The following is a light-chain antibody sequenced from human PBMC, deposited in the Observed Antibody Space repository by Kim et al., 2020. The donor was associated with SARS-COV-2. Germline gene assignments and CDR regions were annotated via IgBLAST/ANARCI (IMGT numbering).Light chain of an antibody. CDR3: QQTYSAPRT. Sequence: DIQMTQSPSSLSASVGDRVTITCRASQDISRYLNWYQQKPGKAPKLLIYTASSLQSGVPSRFTGSGSETDFTLTISSLQPEDFAPYSCQQTYSAPRTFGHGTKVYI. J-gene: IGKJ1*01. CDR2: TAS. V-gene: IGKV1-39*01. CDR1: QDISRY.